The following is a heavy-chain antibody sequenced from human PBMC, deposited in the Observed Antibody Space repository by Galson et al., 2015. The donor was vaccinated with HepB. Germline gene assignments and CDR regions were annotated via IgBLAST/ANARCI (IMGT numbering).Heavy chain of an antibody. CDR3: ARDTFYPGGDV. CDR2: INPNSGGT. D-gene: IGHD3-16*01. J-gene: IGHJ6*02. V-gene: IGHV1-2*02. CDR1: GYTFTSYG. Sequence: QSGAEVKKPGASVKVSCKASGYTFTSYGISWVRQTGQGLEWMGWINPNSGGTNYAQKFQGRVTMTRDTSISTAYMELSRLRSDDTAVYYCARDTFYPGGDVWGQGTTVTVSS.